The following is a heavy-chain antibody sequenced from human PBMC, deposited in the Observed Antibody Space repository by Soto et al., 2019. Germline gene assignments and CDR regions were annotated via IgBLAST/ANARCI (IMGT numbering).Heavy chain of an antibody. D-gene: IGHD1-1*01. Sequence: SETLSLTCTVSGASISGFYWSWIRKSAGKGLEWIGRIYATRTTDYNPSLKSRVMMSVDTSKKQFSLKLRSVTAADTAVYYCVRDGTKTLRDWFDPWGQGISVTVSS. J-gene: IGHJ5*02. CDR2: IYATRTT. CDR1: GASISGFY. CDR3: VRDGTKTLRDWFDP. V-gene: IGHV4-4*07.